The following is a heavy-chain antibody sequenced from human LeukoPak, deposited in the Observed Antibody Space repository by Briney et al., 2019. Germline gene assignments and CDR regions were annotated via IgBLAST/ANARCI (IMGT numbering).Heavy chain of an antibody. CDR1: GGSISSYY. V-gene: IGHV4-59*01. CDR3: AREDPQTTVPEGLDV. CDR2: IYYSGST. J-gene: IGHJ6*02. D-gene: IGHD4-17*01. Sequence: PSETLSLTCTVSGGSISSYYWSWIRQPPGKGLEWIGYIYYSGSTNYNPSLKSRVTISVDTSKNQFSLKLTSVTAADTAVYYCAREDPQTTVPEGLDVWGQGTTVTVSS.